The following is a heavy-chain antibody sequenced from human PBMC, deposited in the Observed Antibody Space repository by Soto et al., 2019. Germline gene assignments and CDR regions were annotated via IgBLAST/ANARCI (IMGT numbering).Heavy chain of an antibody. CDR2: ISAYNGNT. Sequence: ASVKVSCKASGYTFTSYGISWVRQAPGQGLEWMGWISAYNGNTNYAQKLQGRVTMTTDTSTSTAYMELMSLRSDDTAVYYCARDQGYYDSSGFNWFDPWGQGTLVTVSS. CDR3: ARDQGYYDSSGFNWFDP. V-gene: IGHV1-18*01. D-gene: IGHD3-22*01. J-gene: IGHJ5*02. CDR1: GYTFTSYG.